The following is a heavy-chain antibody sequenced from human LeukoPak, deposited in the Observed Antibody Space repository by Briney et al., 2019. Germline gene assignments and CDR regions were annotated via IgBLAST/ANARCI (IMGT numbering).Heavy chain of an antibody. CDR3: TTDSGGGWSGYYLNYYYYGMDV. J-gene: IGHJ6*02. Sequence: GGSLRLSCAASGFSFSKAWMNWVRQAPGKGLEWVGRIKSKTDGGTTDYAAPVKGRFTISRDDSKNTLYLQMNSLKTEDTAVYYCTTDSGGGWSGYYLNYYYYGMDVWGQGTTVTVSS. CDR1: GFSFSKAW. CDR2: IKSKTDGGTT. V-gene: IGHV3-15*07. D-gene: IGHD3-3*01.